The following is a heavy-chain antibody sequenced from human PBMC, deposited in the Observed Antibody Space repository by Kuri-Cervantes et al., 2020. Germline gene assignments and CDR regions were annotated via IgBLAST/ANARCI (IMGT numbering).Heavy chain of an antibody. V-gene: IGHV3-23*01. Sequence: GGSLRLSCAASGFTFSTYAMAWVRQAPGKGLEWVSGISASGGSTSYAASVKGRFTISRDNAKNSLNLQMNSLRAEDTALYYCAKDFIGLDISGYHSWGQGTLVTVSS. CDR2: ISASGGST. CDR1: GFTFSTYA. D-gene: IGHD3-22*01. CDR3: AKDFIGLDISGYHS. J-gene: IGHJ4*02.